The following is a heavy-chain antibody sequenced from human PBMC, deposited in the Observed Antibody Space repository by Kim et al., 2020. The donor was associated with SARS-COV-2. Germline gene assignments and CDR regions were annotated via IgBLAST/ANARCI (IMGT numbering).Heavy chain of an antibody. CDR2: IYSGGST. CDR1: GFTVSSNY. V-gene: IGHV3-53*01. CDR3: ARGYPLDY. J-gene: IGHJ4*02. Sequence: GVSLRLSCAASGFTVSSNYMSWVRQAPGKGLEWVSIIYSGGSTYYADSVKGRFTISRDNSKNTLYLQMNSLRADDTAIYYCARGYPLDYWGQGTLVTVSS. D-gene: IGHD3-22*01.